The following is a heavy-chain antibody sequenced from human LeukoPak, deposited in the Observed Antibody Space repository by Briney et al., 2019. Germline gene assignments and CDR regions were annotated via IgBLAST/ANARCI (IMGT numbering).Heavy chain of an antibody. CDR2: ISSSSSYI. Sequence: GGSLRLSCVASGFDFNHVWMSWVRQAPGKGLEWVSSISSSSSYIYYADSVKGRFTISRGNAKNSLYLQMNSLRAEDTAVYYCARELLTSSGSYSHDAFDIWGQGTMVTVSS. CDR3: ARELLTSSGSYSHDAFDI. V-gene: IGHV3-21*01. J-gene: IGHJ3*02. CDR1: GFDFNHVW. D-gene: IGHD3-10*01.